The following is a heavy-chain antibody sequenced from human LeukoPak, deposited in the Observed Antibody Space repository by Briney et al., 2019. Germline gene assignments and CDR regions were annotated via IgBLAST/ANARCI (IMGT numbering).Heavy chain of an antibody. CDR1: GDTLTELS. CDR2: FDPEHGEM. J-gene: IGHJ4*02. V-gene: IGHV1-24*01. D-gene: IGHD3-9*01. Sequence: GASVKVSCKVSGDTLTELSTHWVRQAPGKGREWMGGFDPEHGEMIYAQKLQGRVTMTEDRSTDTAYMELSSLRSEDTAVYYCATGGPWGLLKYWGQGTLVTVSS. CDR3: ATGGPWGLLKY.